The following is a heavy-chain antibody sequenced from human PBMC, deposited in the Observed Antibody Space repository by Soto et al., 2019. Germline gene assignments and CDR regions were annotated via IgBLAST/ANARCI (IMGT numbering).Heavy chain of an antibody. J-gene: IGHJ2*01. V-gene: IGHV1-69*01. CDR3: ARGEVDTGPNWYFDL. CDR2: IIPIFGTA. D-gene: IGHD5-18*01. CDR1: GGTFSSYA. Sequence: QVQLVQSGAEVKKPGSSVKVSCKASGGTFSSYAISWVRQAPGQGLEWMGGIIPIFGTANYAQKVQGRVTITADESTSTAYLELSSLRSEDTAVYYCARGEVDTGPNWYFDLWGRGTLVTVSS.